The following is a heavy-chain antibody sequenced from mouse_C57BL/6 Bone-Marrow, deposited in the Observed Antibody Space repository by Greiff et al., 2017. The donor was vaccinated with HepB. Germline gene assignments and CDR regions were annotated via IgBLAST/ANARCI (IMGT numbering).Heavy chain of an antibody. D-gene: IGHD1-1*01. CDR2: IDPSDSET. J-gene: IGHJ3*01. CDR3: ASYYGSSSFAY. V-gene: IGHV1-52*01. CDR1: GYTFTSYW. Sequence: QVQLQQPGAELVRPGSSVKLSCKASGYTFTSYWMHWVKQRPIQGLEWIGNIDPSDSETHYNQKFKDKATLTVDKSSSTAYMQLSSLTSEDSAVYYCASYYGSSSFAYWGQGTLVTVSA.